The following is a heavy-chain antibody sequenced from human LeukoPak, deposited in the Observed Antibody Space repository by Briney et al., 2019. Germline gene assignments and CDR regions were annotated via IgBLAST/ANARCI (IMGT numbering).Heavy chain of an antibody. CDR1: GGSISSYY. J-gene: IGHJ5*02. CDR2: IYYSGST. V-gene: IGHV4-59*01. D-gene: IGHD4-17*01. CDR3: ARGSYGDYVTPTVWFDP. Sequence: SETLSLTCTVSGGSISSYYWSWIRQPPGRGLEWIGYIYYSGSTNYNPSLKSRVTISVDTSKNQFSLKLSSVTAADTAVYYCARGSYGDYVTPTVWFDPWGQGTLVTVSS.